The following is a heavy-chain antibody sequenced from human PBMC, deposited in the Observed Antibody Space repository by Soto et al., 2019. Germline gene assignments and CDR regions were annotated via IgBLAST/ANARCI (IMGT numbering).Heavy chain of an antibody. J-gene: IGHJ4*02. V-gene: IGHV3-23*01. CDR3: AKLNIVLMVYAIRFFDY. CDR1: GFTFSSYA. Sequence: GGSLRLSCAASGFTFSSYAMSWVRQAPGKGLEWVSAISGRCGSTYYADSVKGRFTISRDNSKNTLYLQMNSLRAEDTAVYYCAKLNIVLMVYAIRFFDYWGQGTLVTVSS. CDR2: ISGRCGST. D-gene: IGHD2-8*01.